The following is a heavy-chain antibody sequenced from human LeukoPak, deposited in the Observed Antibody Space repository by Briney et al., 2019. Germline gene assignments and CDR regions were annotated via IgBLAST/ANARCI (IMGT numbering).Heavy chain of an antibody. CDR2: INPGGNEI. V-gene: IGHV3-7*01. CDR3: MCWGTDNH. D-gene: IGHD7-27*01. Sequence: QTGGSLRLSCTSSGLTFRSYWMNWVRQAPGKGLEWVANINPGGNEIRSVDSVKGRSIISRDNAKNSLDLQMSSLRVEDTAVYYCMCWGTDNHWGQGILVTVSS. CDR1: GLTFRSYW. J-gene: IGHJ4*02.